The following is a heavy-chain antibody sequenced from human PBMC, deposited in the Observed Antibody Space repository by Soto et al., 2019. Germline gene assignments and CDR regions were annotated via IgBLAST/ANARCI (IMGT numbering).Heavy chain of an antibody. D-gene: IGHD3-10*01. Sequence: QVQLVQSGAEVKKPGSSVKVSCKASGGTFSSLAISWVRQAPGQGLEWMGGLVPVFGTANYAQTFQDRVTITADKSTSTSYMELSSLRSEDTAVYYCARSPGVFDSWGQGTLVTVSS. CDR2: LVPVFGTA. V-gene: IGHV1-69*06. CDR3: ARSPGVFDS. J-gene: IGHJ4*02. CDR1: GGTFSSLA.